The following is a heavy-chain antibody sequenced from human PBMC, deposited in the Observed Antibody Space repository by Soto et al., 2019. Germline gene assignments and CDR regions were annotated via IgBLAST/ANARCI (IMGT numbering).Heavy chain of an antibody. V-gene: IGHV1-69*13. D-gene: IGHD6-13*01. Sequence: GASVKVSCKASGGTFSSYAISWVRQAPGQGLEWMGGIIPIFGTANYAQKFQGRVTITADESTGTAYMELSSLRSEDTAVYYCARDRRGAAAGTATDYWGQGTLVTVSS. CDR1: GGTFSSYA. CDR3: ARDRRGAAAGTATDY. CDR2: IIPIFGTA. J-gene: IGHJ4*02.